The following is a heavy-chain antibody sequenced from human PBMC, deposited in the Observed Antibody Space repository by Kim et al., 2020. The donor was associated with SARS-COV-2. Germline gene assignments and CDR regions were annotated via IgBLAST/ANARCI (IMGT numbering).Heavy chain of an antibody. CDR2: ISSSSSYI. CDR3: ARSRVEGPGRYFDWFDPYYYYGMDV. J-gene: IGHJ6*02. Sequence: GGSLRLSCAASGFTFSSYSMNWVRQAPGKGLEWVSSISSSSSYIYYADSVKGRFTISRDNAKNSLYLQMNSLRAEDTAVYYCARSRVEGPGRYFDWFDPYYYYGMDVWGQGTTVTVSS. V-gene: IGHV3-21*01. CDR1: GFTFSSYS. D-gene: IGHD3-9*01.